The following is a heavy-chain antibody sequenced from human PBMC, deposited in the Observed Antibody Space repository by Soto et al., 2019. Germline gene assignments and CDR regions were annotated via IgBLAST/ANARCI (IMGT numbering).Heavy chain of an antibody. D-gene: IGHD2-8*01. CDR3: ATFSGFFTISPFDA. Sequence: QVHLQESGPGLVRPSETLSLTCAVSGDSISSVNWWSWVRHAPGKGLEWIGEIYHSGSTNYHPSLKSRVTVSVDKSKNQFSLQLTSVTAADTAVYYCATFSGFFTISPFDAWGQGILVTVSS. CDR2: IYHSGST. V-gene: IGHV4-4*02. CDR1: GDSISSVNW. J-gene: IGHJ5*02.